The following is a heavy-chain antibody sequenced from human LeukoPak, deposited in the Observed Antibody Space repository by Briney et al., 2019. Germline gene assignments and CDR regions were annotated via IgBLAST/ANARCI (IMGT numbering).Heavy chain of an antibody. CDR1: GYTFTSYY. CDR2: INPSGGST. J-gene: IGHJ4*02. D-gene: IGHD2-2*01. Sequence: GASVKVSCKASGYTFTSYYMHWVRQAPGQGLEWMGIINPSGGSTSYAQKFQGRVTMTRDTSTSTVYMELSSLRSEDTAVYYCARARLPIVVVPSASQDPVDYWGQGTLVTVSS. V-gene: IGHV1-46*01. CDR3: ARARLPIVVVPSASQDPVDY.